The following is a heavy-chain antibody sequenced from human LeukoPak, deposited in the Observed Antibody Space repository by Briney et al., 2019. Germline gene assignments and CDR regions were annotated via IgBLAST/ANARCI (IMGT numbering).Heavy chain of an antibody. Sequence: GGSLRLSCAASGFTFSDYYMSWIRQAPGKGQEWVSYISSSGSTIYYADSVKGRFTISRDNAKNSLYLQMNSLRAEDTAVYYCAKLQSDGLRTYYGMDVWGQGTTVTVSS. CDR3: AKLQSDGLRTYYGMDV. CDR2: ISSSGSTI. CDR1: GFTFSDYY. V-gene: IGHV3-11*01. J-gene: IGHJ6*02. D-gene: IGHD4-23*01.